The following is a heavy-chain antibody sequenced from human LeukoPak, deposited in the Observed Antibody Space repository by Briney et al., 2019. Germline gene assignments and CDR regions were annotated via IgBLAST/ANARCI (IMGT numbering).Heavy chain of an antibody. J-gene: IGHJ5*02. CDR2: IIPIFGTA. CDR1: GYTFTDFG. D-gene: IGHD3-3*01. V-gene: IGHV1-69*13. Sequence: ASVKVSCKASGYTFTDFGISWVRQAPGQGLEWMGGIIPIFGTANYAQKFQGRVTITADESTSTAYMELSSLRSEDTAVYYCARLATIFGVGSWGQGTLVTVSS. CDR3: ARLATIFGVGS.